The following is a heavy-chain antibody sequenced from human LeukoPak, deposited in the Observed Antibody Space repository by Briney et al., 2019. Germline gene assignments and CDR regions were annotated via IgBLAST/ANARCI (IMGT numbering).Heavy chain of an antibody. CDR1: GFTFSSYW. J-gene: IGHJ6*03. CDR2: INSDGSST. D-gene: IGHD5-24*01. Sequence: PGGSLRPSCAASGFTFSSYWMHWVRQAPGKGLVWVSRINSDGSSTSYADSVKGRFTISRDNAKNTLYLQMNSLRAEDTAVYYCARDELYYYYMDVWGKGTTVTVSS. CDR3: ARDELYYYYMDV. V-gene: IGHV3-74*01.